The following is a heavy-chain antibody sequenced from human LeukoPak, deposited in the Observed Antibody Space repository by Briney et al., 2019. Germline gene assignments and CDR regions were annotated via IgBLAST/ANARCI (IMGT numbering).Heavy chain of an antibody. CDR3: AKDWTSHNGVYDCLDF. D-gene: IGHD3-16*01. CDR2: IGGPAET. V-gene: IGHV3-23*01. CDR1: GFAFDVHA. Sequence: GGSLRLSYAASGFAFDVHAMTWVRQAPGKGPEWVATIGGPAETFYADSVRGRFTISRDNPRNTLYLQMNRLRAEDSALYYCAKDWTSHNGVYDCLDFWGQGTQVTVSS. J-gene: IGHJ4*02.